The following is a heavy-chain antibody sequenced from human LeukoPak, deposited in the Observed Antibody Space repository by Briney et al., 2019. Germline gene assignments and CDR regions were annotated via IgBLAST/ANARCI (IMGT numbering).Heavy chain of an antibody. CDR2: INQDGSEK. CDR1: GFTFSSYW. Sequence: GGSLRLSCAVSGFTFSSYWMSWVRQAPGKGLEWVANINQDGSEKYYVDSVKGRFTISRDNAKNSLYLQMNSLRTEDTAVYYCARDRSSGWDDYWGQGTLVTVSS. J-gene: IGHJ4*02. D-gene: IGHD6-19*01. V-gene: IGHV3-7*01. CDR3: ARDRSSGWDDY.